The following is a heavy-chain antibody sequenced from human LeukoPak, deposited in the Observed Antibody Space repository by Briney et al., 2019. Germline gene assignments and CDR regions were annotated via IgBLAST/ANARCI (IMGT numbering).Heavy chain of an antibody. Sequence: GGSLRLSCAASGFTFDDYGMSWVRQAPGKGLEWVTGINLNGGSTGYADSVKGRFTISRDNAKNSLYLQMNSLRAEDTALYYCARDPWGIGSSRLFDYWGQGTLVTVSS. D-gene: IGHD6-13*01. V-gene: IGHV3-20*04. J-gene: IGHJ4*02. CDR1: GFTFDDYG. CDR2: INLNGGST. CDR3: ARDPWGIGSSRLFDY.